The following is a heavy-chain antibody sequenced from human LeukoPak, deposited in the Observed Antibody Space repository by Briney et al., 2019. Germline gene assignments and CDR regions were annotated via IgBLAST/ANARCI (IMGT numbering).Heavy chain of an antibody. D-gene: IGHD1/OR15-1a*01. Sequence: SQTLSLTCAISGDSVSSSRDAWNWIRQAPSRVLEWLGRTYYRSNDYAVSVKTRMTINVDTSKNQVSLQLSSVTPEDTAVYYCARGRNNAFDIWGQGTMVTVS. CDR1: GDSVSSSRDA. CDR2: TYYRSN. V-gene: IGHV6-1*01. CDR3: ARGRNNAFDI. J-gene: IGHJ3*02.